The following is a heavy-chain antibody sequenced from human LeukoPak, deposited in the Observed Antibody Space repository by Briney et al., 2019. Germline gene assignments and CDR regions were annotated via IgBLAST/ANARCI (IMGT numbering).Heavy chain of an antibody. CDR3: ARDRATVIGYYYYYYMDV. J-gene: IGHJ6*03. V-gene: IGHV1-46*03. CDR2: INPSGGST. CDR1: GYTFTNYY. D-gene: IGHD4-11*01. Sequence: ASVKVSCKASGYTFTNYYMHWVRQAPGQGLEWMGIINPSGGSTSYAQKFQGRVTMTRDTSTSTVYMKLSSLRSEDTAVYYCARDRATVIGYYYYYYMDVWGKGTTVTVSS.